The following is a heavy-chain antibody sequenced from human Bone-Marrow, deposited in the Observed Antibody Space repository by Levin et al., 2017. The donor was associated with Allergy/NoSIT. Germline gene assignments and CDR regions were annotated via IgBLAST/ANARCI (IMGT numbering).Heavy chain of an antibody. CDR2: INPSGGST. D-gene: IGHD2-2*01. CDR3: ARDKGIYCSSTSCYYYYGMDV. V-gene: IGHV1-46*01. CDR1: GYTFTSYY. J-gene: IGHJ6*02. Sequence: ASVKVSCKASGYTFTSYYMHWVRQAPGQGLEWMGIINPSGGSTSYAQKFQGRVTMTRDTSTSTVYMELSSLRSEDTAVYYCARDKGIYCSSTSCYYYYGMDVWGQGTTVTVSS.